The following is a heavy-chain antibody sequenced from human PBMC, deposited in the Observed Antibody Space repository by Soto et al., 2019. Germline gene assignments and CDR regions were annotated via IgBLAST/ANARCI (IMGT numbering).Heavy chain of an antibody. D-gene: IGHD3-16*02. CDR2: IYWDDDK. V-gene: IGHV2-5*02. CDR1: GFSLSTSGVG. Sequence: QITLKESGHTLVKPTQTLTLTCTFSGFSLSTSGVGVGWIRQPPGKALEWLALIYWDDDKRYSPPLKSRLNISKDTSKNQEVLTMTNLDPVDTATYYGAQSRDLGELSSLDYWGQGTLVTVSS. J-gene: IGHJ4*02. CDR3: AQSRDLGELSSLDY.